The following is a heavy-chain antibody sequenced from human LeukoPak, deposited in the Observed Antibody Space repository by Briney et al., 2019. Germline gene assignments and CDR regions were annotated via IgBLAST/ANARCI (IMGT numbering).Heavy chain of an antibody. CDR3: ARDFSSPSCIDY. D-gene: IGHD2-2*01. Sequence: SQTLSLTCTVSGGSLSSGDYYWSWIRQPPGKGLEWIGYVYYSGSAYYNPSLKSRLTISVDTSKNQFSLTLSSVTAADTAVYYCARDFSSPSCIDYWGQGTLVTVSS. CDR2: VYYSGSA. CDR1: GGSLSSGDYY. V-gene: IGHV4-30-4*08. J-gene: IGHJ4*02.